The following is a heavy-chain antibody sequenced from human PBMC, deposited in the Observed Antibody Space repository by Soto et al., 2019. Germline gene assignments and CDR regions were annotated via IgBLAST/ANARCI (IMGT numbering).Heavy chain of an antibody. CDR2: INAGNGNT. CDR3: AVASRVTMVRGVGYYYYGMDV. D-gene: IGHD3-10*01. J-gene: IGHJ6*02. Sequence: ASVKVSCKASGNTVPNYAIHWVRQAPGQRLEWMGWINAGNGNTKYSQKFQGRVTITRDTSASTAYMELSSLRSEDTAVYYCAVASRVTMVRGVGYYYYGMDVWGQGTTVTVSS. CDR1: GNTVPNYA. V-gene: IGHV1-3*01.